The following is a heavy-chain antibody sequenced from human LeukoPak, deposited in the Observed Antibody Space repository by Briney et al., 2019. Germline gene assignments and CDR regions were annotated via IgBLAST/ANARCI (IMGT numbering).Heavy chain of an antibody. CDR3: ARGSAAKMATITT. Sequence: ASVKVSCKASGGTFSSYAISWVRQAPGQGLEWMGEIIPIFGTANYAQKFQGRVTITADESTSTAYMELSSLRSEDTAVYYCARGSAAKMATITTWGQGTLVTVSS. J-gene: IGHJ5*02. CDR2: IIPIFGTA. CDR1: GGTFSSYA. D-gene: IGHD5-24*01. V-gene: IGHV1-69*13.